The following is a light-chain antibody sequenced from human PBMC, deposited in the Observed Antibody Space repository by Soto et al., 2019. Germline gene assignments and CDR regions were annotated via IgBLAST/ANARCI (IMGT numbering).Light chain of an antibody. CDR1: QSVSSSY. J-gene: IGKJ1*01. CDR2: GAS. V-gene: IGKV3-20*01. CDR3: QQYNSWPET. Sequence: EIVLTQSPGTLSLSPGERATLSCRASQSVSSSYLAWYQQKPGQPPRLLIYGASSRATGIPDRFSGSGSGTDFTLTISSRQSEDFAVYYCQQYNSWPETFGQGTKVDIK.